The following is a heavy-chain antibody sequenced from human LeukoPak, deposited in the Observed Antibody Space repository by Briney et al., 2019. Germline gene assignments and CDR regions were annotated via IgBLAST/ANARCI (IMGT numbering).Heavy chain of an antibody. J-gene: IGHJ6*03. CDR1: GFTFSDYY. Sequence: GGSLRLSCAASGFTFSDYYMSWIRQAPGQGLEWVSYISSSGSTIYYADSVKGRFTISRDNAKNTLYLQMNSLRAEDTAVYYCARDGGHCGGDCYYYYYYYMDVWGKGTTVTVSS. CDR3: ARDGGHCGGDCYYYYYYYMDV. CDR2: ISSSGSTI. V-gene: IGHV3-11*04. D-gene: IGHD2-21*01.